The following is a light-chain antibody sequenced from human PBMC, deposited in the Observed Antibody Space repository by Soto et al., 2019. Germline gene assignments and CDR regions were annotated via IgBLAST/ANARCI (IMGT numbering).Light chain of an antibody. Sequence: EIVLTQSPGTLSLSPGERATLSCRASQSVSSSYLAWYQQKPGQAPRLLIYGASSRATGIPDRFSGSGSGTDFTLTISRLEPEDFAIYYCQQSYNAPRTFGPGTKVEIK. J-gene: IGKJ1*01. CDR1: QSVSSSY. CDR2: GAS. V-gene: IGKV3-20*01. CDR3: QQSYNAPRT.